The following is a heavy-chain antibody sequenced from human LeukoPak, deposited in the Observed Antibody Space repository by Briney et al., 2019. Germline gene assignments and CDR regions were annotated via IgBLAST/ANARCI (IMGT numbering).Heavy chain of an antibody. Sequence: ASVKVSCKASGYTFTSYAMNWVRQAPGQGLEWMGWINTNTGNPTCAQGFTGRFVFSLDTSVSTAYLQISSLKAEDTAVYYCARDKWELHLYYYYGMDVWGQGTTVTVSS. CDR1: GYTFTSYA. CDR2: INTNTGNP. D-gene: IGHD1-26*01. CDR3: ARDKWELHLYYYYGMDV. J-gene: IGHJ6*02. V-gene: IGHV7-4-1*02.